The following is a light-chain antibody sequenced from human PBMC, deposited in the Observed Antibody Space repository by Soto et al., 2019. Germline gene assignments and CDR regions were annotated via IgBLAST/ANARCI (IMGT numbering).Light chain of an antibody. J-gene: IGKJ3*01. CDR2: AAS. CDR1: QSISSY. V-gene: IGKV1-39*01. Sequence: DTQMTQSPSSLSASVGDRVTITCRASQSISSYLNWYQQKPGKAPKLLIYAASSLQSGVPSRFSGSGSGTDFTLTISSLQPEDFATYYCQQSYSTPFFFGPGTKVDIK. CDR3: QQSYSTPFF.